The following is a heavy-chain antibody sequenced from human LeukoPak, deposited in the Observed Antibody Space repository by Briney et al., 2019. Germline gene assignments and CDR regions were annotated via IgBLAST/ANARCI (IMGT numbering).Heavy chain of an antibody. Sequence: SETLSLTCAVYGGSFSGYYWSWIRQPPGKGLEWIGEINHSGSTNYNPSLKSRVTISVDTSKNQFSLKLSSVTAADTAVYYCARAAVTTRFTSDYWGQGTLVTVSS. CDR1: GGSFSGYY. J-gene: IGHJ4*02. D-gene: IGHD4-17*01. V-gene: IGHV4-34*01. CDR2: INHSGST. CDR3: ARAAVTTRFTSDY.